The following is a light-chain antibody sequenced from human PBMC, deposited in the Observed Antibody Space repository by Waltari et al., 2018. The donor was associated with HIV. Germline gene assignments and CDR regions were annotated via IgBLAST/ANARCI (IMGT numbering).Light chain of an antibody. CDR2: HDD. CDR3: ATWDDGLNALL. CDR1: SSNIGSHA. J-gene: IGLJ2*01. V-gene: IGLV1-36*01. Sequence: QSVLTQSPSVSEAPGQRVTISCSGSSSNIGSHAVTWFRQSPGKPPKLLVYHDDLILSGVSARLSASNSGTSASLAINDLQSEDESLYYCATWDDGLNALLFGGGTKVTVL.